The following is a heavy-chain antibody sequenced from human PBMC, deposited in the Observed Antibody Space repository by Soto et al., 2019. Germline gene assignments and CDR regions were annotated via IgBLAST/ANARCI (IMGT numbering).Heavy chain of an antibody. Sequence: LRLSCAASGFTFSSYAMSWVRQAPGKGLEWVSAISGSGGSTYYADSVKGRFTISRDNSKNTLYLQMNSLRAEDTAVYYCAKDGSYDILTGYYNEDAFDIWGQGTMVTVSS. V-gene: IGHV3-23*01. D-gene: IGHD3-9*01. CDR2: ISGSGGST. J-gene: IGHJ3*02. CDR1: GFTFSSYA. CDR3: AKDGSYDILTGYYNEDAFDI.